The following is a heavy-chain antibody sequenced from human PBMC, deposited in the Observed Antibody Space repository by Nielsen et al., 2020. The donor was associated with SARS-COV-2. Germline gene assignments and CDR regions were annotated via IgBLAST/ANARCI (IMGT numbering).Heavy chain of an antibody. Sequence: GGSLRLSCAASGFTFSSWVRQAPGKGLEWVSTLSGNGGRTYYADSVKGRFTISRDNSKNTLYLQMSSLRAEDTAIYYCARDDVEPGYCSGGDCHSTYYYYGMDVWDQGTTVTVSS. V-gene: IGHV3-23*01. CDR1: GFTFSS. CDR3: ARDDVEPGYCSGGDCHSTYYYYGMDV. D-gene: IGHD2-15*01. CDR2: LSGNGGRT. J-gene: IGHJ6*02.